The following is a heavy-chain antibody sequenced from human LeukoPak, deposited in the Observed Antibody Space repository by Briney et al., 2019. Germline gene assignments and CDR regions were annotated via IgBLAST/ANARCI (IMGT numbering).Heavy chain of an antibody. CDR1: GFTFSYA. CDR2: ISYDGTNK. J-gene: IGHJ3*02. D-gene: IGHD3-10*01. Sequence: GGSLRLSCAASGFTFSYAMHWVRQAPGKGLEWVAVISYDGTNKYYADSVKGRFTISRDNAKNSLYLQMNSLRAEDTAVYYCARDKRGWFGELRGAFDIWGQGTMVTVSS. CDR3: ARDKRGWFGELRGAFDI. V-gene: IGHV3-30*04.